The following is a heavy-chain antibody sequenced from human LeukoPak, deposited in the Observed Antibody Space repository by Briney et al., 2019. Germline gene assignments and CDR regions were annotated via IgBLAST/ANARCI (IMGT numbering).Heavy chain of an antibody. CDR1: GFTFSSYG. V-gene: IGHV3-33*01. CDR2: IWYDGSNK. D-gene: IGHD3-10*01. J-gene: IGHJ3*02. Sequence: PGGSLRLSCAASGFTFSSYGMHWVRQAPGKGLEWVAVIWYDGSNKYYADSVKGRFTISRDNSKNTLYLQMNSLRAEDTAVYYCARGSKHTDGDAFDIWGQGTMVTVSS. CDR3: ARGSKHTDGDAFDI.